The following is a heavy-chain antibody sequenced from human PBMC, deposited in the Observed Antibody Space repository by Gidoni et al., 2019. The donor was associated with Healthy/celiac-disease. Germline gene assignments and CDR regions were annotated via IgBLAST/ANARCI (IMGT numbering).Heavy chain of an antibody. J-gene: IGHJ6*03. D-gene: IGHD1-1*01. CDR2: INHSGST. CDR3: ARVRRNGPEAKYYYYYYMDV. Sequence: QVQLQQWGAGLLKPSEPLSLTCAVYGGSFIGSYWSWIRQPPGKGLEWIGEINHSGSTNYNPSLKSRVTISVDTSKNQFSLKLSSVTAADTAVYYCARVRRNGPEAKYYYYYYMDVWGKGTTVTVSS. CDR1: GGSFIGSY. V-gene: IGHV4-34*01.